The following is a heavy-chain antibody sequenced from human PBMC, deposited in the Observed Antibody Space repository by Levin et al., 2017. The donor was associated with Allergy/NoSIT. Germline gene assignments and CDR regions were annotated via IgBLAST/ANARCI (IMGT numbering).Heavy chain of an antibody. J-gene: IGHJ4*02. Sequence: GESLKISCAASGFPVSGNYMSWVRQAPGRGPEWVSSVFTGGHTYYADSVKGRFTISRATSTNSVYLQMNSLRFEDTAIYYCARYTKGPAAYYFDHWGQGALVTVSS. CDR1: GFPVSGNY. V-gene: IGHV3-53*01. CDR3: ARYTKGPAAYYFDH. CDR2: VFTGGHT. D-gene: IGHD2-2*02.